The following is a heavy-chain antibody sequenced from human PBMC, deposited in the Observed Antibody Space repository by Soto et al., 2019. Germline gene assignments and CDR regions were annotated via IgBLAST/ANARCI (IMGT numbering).Heavy chain of an antibody. CDR2: IYWDADK. D-gene: IGHD3-9*01. J-gene: IGHJ4*02. Sequence: SGPTLVNPTQTLTLTCTFSGFSLSTSGVGVGWIRQPPGKALEWLGFIYWDADKRYSPSLKSRLPITRDTSRNQVVLTMTNMDPVDTATYYCAHIRYFDWTLDYWGQGTLVTVSS. CDR1: GFSLSTSGVG. CDR3: AHIRYFDWTLDY. V-gene: IGHV2-5*02.